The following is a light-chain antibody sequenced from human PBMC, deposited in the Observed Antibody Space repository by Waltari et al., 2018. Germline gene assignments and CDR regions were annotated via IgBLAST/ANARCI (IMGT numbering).Light chain of an antibody. J-gene: IGKJ1*01. CDR3: QQFNDWPRT. V-gene: IGKV3-15*01. Sequence: EVVMTQSPATLSVSPGERATLSCRASQSISINLVWYQQRPGQAPRLLIYGASTRATDIPTRFSGSGFGTEFTLTISSLQSEDAAVYYCQQFNDWPRTFGQGTKVEIK. CDR2: GAS. CDR1: QSISIN.